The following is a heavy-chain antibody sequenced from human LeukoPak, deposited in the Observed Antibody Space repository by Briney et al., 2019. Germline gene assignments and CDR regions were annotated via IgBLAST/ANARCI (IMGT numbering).Heavy chain of an antibody. V-gene: IGHV4-30-4*01. CDR1: GGSISSGDYY. CDR3: ARGIAAAGEVDY. Sequence: SQTLSLTCTVSGGSISSGDYYWSWVRQPPGKGLEWIGYIYYSGSTYYNLSLKSRVTISVDTSKNQFSLKLSSVTAADTAVYYCARGIAAAGEVDYWGQGTLVTVFS. CDR2: IYYSGST. D-gene: IGHD6-13*01. J-gene: IGHJ4*02.